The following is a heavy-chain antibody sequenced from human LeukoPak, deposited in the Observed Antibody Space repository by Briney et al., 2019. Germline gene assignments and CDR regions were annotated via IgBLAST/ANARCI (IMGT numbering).Heavy chain of an antibody. CDR3: ARLLGYCSSTSCRTPSYMDV. V-gene: IGHV5-51*01. CDR1: GYSFTSYW. J-gene: IGHJ6*03. CDR2: IYPGDSDT. D-gene: IGHD2-2*01. Sequence: GESLKISCKGSGYSFTSYWIGWVRQMPGKGLEWMGIIYPGDSDTRYSPSFQGQVTISADKSISTAYLQWSSLKASDTAMYYCARLLGYCSSTSCRTPSYMDVWGKGTTVTVSS.